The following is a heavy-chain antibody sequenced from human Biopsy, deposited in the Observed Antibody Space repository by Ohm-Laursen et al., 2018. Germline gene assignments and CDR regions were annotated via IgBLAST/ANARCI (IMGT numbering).Heavy chain of an antibody. D-gene: IGHD1-26*01. CDR3: ARLTRRGNIIFFDY. CDR1: GDSVSNNF. V-gene: IGHV4-59*08. J-gene: IGHJ4*02. Sequence: GPLSLTCTVSGDSVSNNFWTWIRQPPGKTLEGIAYKFYRGTPTYNPSLKGGVIVSLDPPKTKISLKLLSVTASDTAIYYCARLTRRGNIIFFDYWGQGTLVAVSS. CDR2: KFYRGTP.